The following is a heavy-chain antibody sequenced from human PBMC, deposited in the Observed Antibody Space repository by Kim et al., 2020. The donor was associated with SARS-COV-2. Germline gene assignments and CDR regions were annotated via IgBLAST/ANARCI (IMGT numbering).Heavy chain of an antibody. J-gene: IGHJ6*02. CDR1: GGSISSSNW. CDR3: ARDFGYCSSTSCYESTGPHYYYYGMDV. D-gene: IGHD2-2*03. V-gene: IGHV4-4*02. CDR2: IYHSGST. Sequence: SETLSLTCAVSGGSISSSNWWSWVRQPPGKGLEWIGEIYHSGSTNYNPSLKSRVTISVDKSKNQFSLKLSSVTAADTAVYYCARDFGYCSSTSCYESTGPHYYYYGMDVWGQGTTVTVSS.